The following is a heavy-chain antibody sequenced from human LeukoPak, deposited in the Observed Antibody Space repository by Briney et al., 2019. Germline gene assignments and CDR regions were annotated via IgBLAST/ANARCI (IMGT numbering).Heavy chain of an antibody. J-gene: IGHJ4*02. Sequence: GGSLRLSCAASGFTFSSYEMNWVRQAPGKGLEWVSYISSSGSTIYYADSVKGRFTISRHNAKNSLYLQMNSLRAEDTAVYYCASVASSIDYWGQGTLVTVSS. V-gene: IGHV3-48*03. CDR3: ASVASSIDY. D-gene: IGHD2-2*01. CDR1: GFTFSSYE. CDR2: ISSSGSTI.